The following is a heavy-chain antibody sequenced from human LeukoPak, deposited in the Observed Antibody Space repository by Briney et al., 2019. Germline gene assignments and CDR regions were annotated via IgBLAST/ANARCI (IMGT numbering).Heavy chain of an antibody. V-gene: IGHV1-18*04. CDR3: ARCRISCYAGLDS. CDR2: ITSDNGYT. D-gene: IGHD2-2*01. CDR1: GYTFTRYP. J-gene: IGHJ4*02. Sequence: ASVKVSCKASGYTFTRYPISWVRQAPGQGLEWMGWITSDNGYTNYVQKLQGRVTLTTDTSTSTVYMELRSLRSDDTAMYYCARCRISCYAGLDSWGQGTLVSVSS.